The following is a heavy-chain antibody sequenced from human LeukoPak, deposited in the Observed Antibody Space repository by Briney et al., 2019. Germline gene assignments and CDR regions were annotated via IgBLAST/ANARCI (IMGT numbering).Heavy chain of an antibody. CDR2: INWNSGSI. CDR3: AKGGYFGAGSYFHDGFDI. Sequence: GRSLRLSCAASGFTFDDYAMHWVRHAPGKGLEWVSGINWNSGSIGYADSVKGRFSISRDNAKNSLYLQMNSLRAEDTALYYCAKGGYFGAGSYFHDGFDIWGQGTVVTVSS. V-gene: IGHV3-9*01. CDR1: GFTFDDYA. J-gene: IGHJ3*02. D-gene: IGHD3-10*01.